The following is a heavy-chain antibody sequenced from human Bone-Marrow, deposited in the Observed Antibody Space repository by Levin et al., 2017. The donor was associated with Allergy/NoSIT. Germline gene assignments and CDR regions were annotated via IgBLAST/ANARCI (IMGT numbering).Heavy chain of an antibody. CDR3: AKDMEAAAGNDAFDI. Sequence: TGGSLRLSCAASGFTFDDYAMHWVRQAPGKGLEWVSGISWNSGSIGYADSVKGRFTISRDNAKNSLYLQMNSLRAEDTALYYCAKDMEAAAGNDAFDIWGQGTMVTVSS. D-gene: IGHD6-13*01. V-gene: IGHV3-9*01. J-gene: IGHJ3*02. CDR1: GFTFDDYA. CDR2: ISWNSGSI.